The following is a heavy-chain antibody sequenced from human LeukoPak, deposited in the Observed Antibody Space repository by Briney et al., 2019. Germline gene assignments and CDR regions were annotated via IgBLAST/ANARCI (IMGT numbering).Heavy chain of an antibody. CDR2: IYTSGST. J-gene: IGHJ3*02. V-gene: IGHV4-4*07. CDR1: GGSISSNY. CDR3: ARRVVVTLDGFDI. Sequence: TSETLSLTCTVSGGSISSNYRSWIRQPAGKGLEWIGRIYTSGSTNYNPSLKSRFTMSVDTSKNKLSLKLTSLTAADTAVYYCARRVVVTLDGFDIWGQGTMVTVSS. D-gene: IGHD3-22*01.